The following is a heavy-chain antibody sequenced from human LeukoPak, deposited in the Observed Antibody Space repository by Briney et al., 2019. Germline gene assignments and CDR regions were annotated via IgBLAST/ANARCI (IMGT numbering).Heavy chain of an antibody. J-gene: IGHJ6*04. CDR3: AELGITMIGGV. CDR2: ITSSSSIE. Sequence: GGSLRLSCANYGFAFSDFYMIWIRQAPGKGLEWLSYITSSSSIEKYADSVKGRFTISRDNAKNSLYLQMNSLRAEDTAVYYCAELGITMIGGVWGKGTTVTISS. D-gene: IGHD3-10*02. V-gene: IGHV3-11*06. CDR1: GFAFSDFY.